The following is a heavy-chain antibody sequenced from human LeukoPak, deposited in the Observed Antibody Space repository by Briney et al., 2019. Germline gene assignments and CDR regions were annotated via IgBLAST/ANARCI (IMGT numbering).Heavy chain of an antibody. Sequence: PGGSLRLSCAASGFTVSSNYMSWVRQAPGKGLEWVSFIYSGGSTYYADSVKGRFTISRDNSKNTLYLQMNSLRAEDTAVYYCARGAEFDWNQFDYWGQGTLVTVSS. CDR1: GFTVSSNY. CDR2: IYSGGST. D-gene: IGHD1-1*01. J-gene: IGHJ4*02. V-gene: IGHV3-53*01. CDR3: ARGAEFDWNQFDY.